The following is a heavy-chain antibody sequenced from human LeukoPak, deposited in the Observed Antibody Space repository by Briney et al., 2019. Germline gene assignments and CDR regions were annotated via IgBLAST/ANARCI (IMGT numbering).Heavy chain of an antibody. CDR1: GGPISPYH. D-gene: IGHD6-19*01. J-gene: IGHJ3*02. V-gene: IGHV4-59*12. Sequence: SETLSLPCTLSGGPISPYHWSCIRHPTGKGLVWLGYISYSGCPNYNTPLRSPVHLSVDTSKNQFSLELGHLTSADTALYFCAREVPSSGWFVIWGLETSVSVSS. CDR3: AREVPSSGWFVI. CDR2: ISYSGCP.